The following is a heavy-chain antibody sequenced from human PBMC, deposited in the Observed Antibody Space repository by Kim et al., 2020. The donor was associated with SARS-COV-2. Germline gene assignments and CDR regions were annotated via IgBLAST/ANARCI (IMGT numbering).Heavy chain of an antibody. V-gene: IGHV3-30*18. Sequence: GGSLRLSCAASGFTFSSYGMHWVRQAPGKGLEWVAVISYDGSNKYYADSVKGRFTISRDNSKNTLYLQMNSLRAEDTAVYYCAKPRVVVALHDAFDIWGQGTMVTVSS. J-gene: IGHJ3*02. D-gene: IGHD2-15*01. CDR2: ISYDGSNK. CDR1: GFTFSSYG. CDR3: AKPRVVVALHDAFDI.